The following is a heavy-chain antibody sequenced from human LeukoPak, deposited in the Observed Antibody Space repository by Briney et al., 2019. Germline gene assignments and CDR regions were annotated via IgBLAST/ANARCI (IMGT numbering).Heavy chain of an antibody. V-gene: IGHV3-23*01. Sequence: AGGSLRLSCVASGFAFTSDAMNWVRQAPGKGLEWVSSTVSRGTTQYADSVKGRFTVSRDTSKNTLYLQMNSLRAEDTAVYYCARGQLWIFEGQYYFDYWGQGTLVTVSS. D-gene: IGHD5-18*01. CDR3: ARGQLWIFEGQYYFDY. CDR1: GFAFTSDA. CDR2: TVSRGTT. J-gene: IGHJ4*02.